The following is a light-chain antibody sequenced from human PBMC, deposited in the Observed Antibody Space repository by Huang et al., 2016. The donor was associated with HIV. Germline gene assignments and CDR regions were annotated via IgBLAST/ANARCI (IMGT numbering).Light chain of an antibody. CDR1: QSISDY. CDR3: QQGYSLWT. J-gene: IGKJ1*01. Sequence: DIQMTQSPSSLSASVGDRVTITCRASQSISDYLNWYQQKPGKAPKLLIYAASNLQNGVPSRFSGSGSETDFTLTISGPQPEDFATYYCQQGYSLWTFGQGTKVDIK. CDR2: AAS. V-gene: IGKV1-39*01.